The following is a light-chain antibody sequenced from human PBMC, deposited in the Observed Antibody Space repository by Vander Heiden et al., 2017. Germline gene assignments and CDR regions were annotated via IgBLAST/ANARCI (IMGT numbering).Light chain of an antibody. CDR1: SGHSSYA. V-gene: IGLV4-69*01. Sequence: QLVLTQSPSASASLGASVKLTCTLSSGHSSYAIACQPQTPEKGPRYLMKLNSDGSHSKGDGIPYRFSGSSSGAERYLTISSRQSEDEADYYCQTWGTGTAVFGGGTKLTVL. CDR2: LNSDGSH. CDR3: QTWGTGTAV. J-gene: IGLJ2*01.